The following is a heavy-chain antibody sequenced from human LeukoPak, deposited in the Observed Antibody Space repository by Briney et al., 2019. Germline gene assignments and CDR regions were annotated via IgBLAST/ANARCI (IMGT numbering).Heavy chain of an antibody. J-gene: IGHJ3*02. D-gene: IGHD6-13*01. CDR2: TYYRSKWYN. Sequence: SQTLSLTCAISGDSVSSNSAAWNWIGPSPSIGLEWVGRTYYRSKWYNDYAVSVKSRITINPDTSKNQFSLQLNAVTPEDTAVYYCAREPQGSSWPFDIWGQGTIVTVSS. CDR1: GDSVSSNSAA. V-gene: IGHV6-1*01. CDR3: AREPQGSSWPFDI.